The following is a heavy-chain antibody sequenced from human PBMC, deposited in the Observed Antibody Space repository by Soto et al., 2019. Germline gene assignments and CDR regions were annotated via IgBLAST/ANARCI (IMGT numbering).Heavy chain of an antibody. CDR1: GGSISSSSYY. CDR3: ASLLGYCSSTSCYFSAFDI. D-gene: IGHD2-2*01. Sequence: QLQLQESGPGLVKPSETLSLTCTVSGGSISSSSYYWGWIRQPPGKGLEWIGNINYSGSTYYNPSLKSRVTISVDTSKNQFSLKLSSVTAADTAVYYCASLLGYCSSTSCYFSAFDIWGQGTMVTVSS. CDR2: INYSGST. V-gene: IGHV4-39*01. J-gene: IGHJ3*02.